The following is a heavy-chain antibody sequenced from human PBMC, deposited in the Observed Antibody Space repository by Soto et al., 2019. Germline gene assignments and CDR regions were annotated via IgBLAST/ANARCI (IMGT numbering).Heavy chain of an antibody. CDR3: ARESIGCGGDCLDY. V-gene: IGHV3-48*03. CDR1: AFTFSNYG. J-gene: IGHJ4*02. D-gene: IGHD2-21*01. CDR2: IDTSGDAM. Sequence: PGGSLRLSCAVSAFTFSNYGCNWGRQAPGKGLEWISYIDTSGDAMFYADSMKGRFAVSRDNTMNSLYLQMNSLRAEDTAAYYCARESIGCGGDCLDYWGQGTLVTVSS.